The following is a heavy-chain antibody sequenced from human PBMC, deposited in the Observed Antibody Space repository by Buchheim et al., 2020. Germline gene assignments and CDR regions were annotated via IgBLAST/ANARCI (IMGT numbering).Heavy chain of an antibody. CDR3: ASQGSYSSGWSLWFDP. J-gene: IGHJ5*02. V-gene: IGHV3-48*01. Sequence: EVQLVESGGGLVQPGGSLRLSCAASGFTFSSYSMNWVRQAPGKGLEWVSYISSSSSTIYYADSVKGRFTISRDNAKNSLYLQMNSLRAEDTAVYYCASQGSYSSGWSLWFDPWGQGTL. CDR1: GFTFSSYS. CDR2: ISSSSSTI. D-gene: IGHD6-19*01.